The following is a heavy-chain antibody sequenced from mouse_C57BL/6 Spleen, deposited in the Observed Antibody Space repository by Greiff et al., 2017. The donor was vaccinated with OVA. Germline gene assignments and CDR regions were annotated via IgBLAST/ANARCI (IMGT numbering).Heavy chain of an antibody. CDR2: IYPRSGNT. CDR1: GYTFTSYG. Sequence: QVQLKESGAELARPGASVKLSCKASGYTFTSYGISWVKQRTGQGLEWIGEIYPRSGNTYYNEKFKGKATLTADKSSSTAYMELRSLTSEDSAVYFCAREDSSSFDYWGQGTTLTVSS. V-gene: IGHV1-81*01. D-gene: IGHD1-1*01. CDR3: AREDSSSFDY. J-gene: IGHJ2*01.